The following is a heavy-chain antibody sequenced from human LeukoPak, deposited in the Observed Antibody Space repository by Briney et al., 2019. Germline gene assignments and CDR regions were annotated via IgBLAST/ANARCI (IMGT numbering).Heavy chain of an antibody. J-gene: IGHJ5*02. CDR1: GYSISSGYY. V-gene: IGHV4-38-2*02. Sequence: SETLSLTCTVSGYSISSGYYWGWIRQPPGKGLEWIGSIYHSGNTYYNPSLNSRVTISVDTSKNQFSLKLSSVTAADTAVYYCARHTPVCSGGSCRHWFDPWGQGTLVTVSS. CDR3: ARHTPVCSGGSCRHWFDP. CDR2: IYHSGNT. D-gene: IGHD2-15*01.